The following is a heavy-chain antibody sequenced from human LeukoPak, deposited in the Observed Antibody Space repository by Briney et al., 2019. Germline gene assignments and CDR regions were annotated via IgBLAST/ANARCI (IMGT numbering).Heavy chain of an antibody. Sequence: ASVTVSCKASGYTFTGYYMHWVRQAPGQGLEWMGWINPNSGGTNYAKKFQGRVTMTRDTSISTAYMELSRLRSDDTAVYYCARGSMARPDIVVVPAAIVHSPFDYWGQGTLVTVSS. CDR3: ARGSMARPDIVVVPAAIVHSPFDY. J-gene: IGHJ4*02. V-gene: IGHV1-2*02. D-gene: IGHD2-2*01. CDR2: INPNSGGT. CDR1: GYTFTGYY.